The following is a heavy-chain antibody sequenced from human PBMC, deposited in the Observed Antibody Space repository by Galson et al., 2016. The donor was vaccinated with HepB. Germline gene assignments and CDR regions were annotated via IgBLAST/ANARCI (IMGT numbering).Heavy chain of an antibody. V-gene: IGHV1-69*13. CDR3: ARGGHDNYGPTSPDY. Sequence: SVKVSCKASGGTFTTYAITWVRQAPGQGLEWMGGIIPIFGTANYAQKFQGRVTITADESTSTGYMELSSLTSEDTAVYYCARGGHDNYGPTSPDYWGQGTLVTVSS. J-gene: IGHJ4*02. CDR2: IIPIFGTA. CDR1: GGTFTTYA. D-gene: IGHD5-18*01.